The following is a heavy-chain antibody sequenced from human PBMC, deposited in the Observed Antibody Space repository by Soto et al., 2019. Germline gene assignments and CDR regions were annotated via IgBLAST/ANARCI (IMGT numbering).Heavy chain of an antibody. Sequence: QITLKESGPTLVKPTQTLTLTCTFSGFSLSTSGVCVGWIRQPPGKALEWLALIYWDNDKRYSPSLKSRLTITKDTSKNQVVLTVTNVDPVDTATYYCAHSRCGGDCLQSYSSHYYYGMDVWGQGTTVTVSS. CDR3: AHSRCGGDCLQSYSSHYYYGMDV. CDR2: IYWDNDK. J-gene: IGHJ6*02. V-gene: IGHV2-5*02. D-gene: IGHD2-21*02. CDR1: GFSLSTSGVC.